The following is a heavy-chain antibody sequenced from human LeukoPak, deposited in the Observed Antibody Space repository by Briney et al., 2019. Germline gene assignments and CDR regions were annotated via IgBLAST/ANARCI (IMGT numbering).Heavy chain of an antibody. CDR2: IYHSGST. J-gene: IGHJ6*03. Sequence: PSETLSLTCTVSGYSISSGYYWGWIRQPPGKGLEWIGSIYHSGSTYYNPSLKSRVTISVDTSKNQFSLKPSSVTAADTAVYYCARDTRDYYYYYMDVWGKGTTVTVSS. CDR1: GYSISSGYY. CDR3: ARDTRDYYYYYMDV. V-gene: IGHV4-38-2*02.